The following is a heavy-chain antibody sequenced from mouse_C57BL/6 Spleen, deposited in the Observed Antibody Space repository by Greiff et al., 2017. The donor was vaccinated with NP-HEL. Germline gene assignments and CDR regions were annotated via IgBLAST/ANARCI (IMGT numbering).Heavy chain of an antibody. CDR1: GYSITSGYY. CDR3: AREGGTTGFDY. V-gene: IGHV3-6*01. D-gene: IGHD1-1*01. Sequence: LQESGPGLVKPSQSLSLTCSVTGYSITSGYYWNWIRQFPGNKLEWMGYISYDGSNNYNPSLKNRISITRDTSKNQFFLKLNSVTTEDTATYYCAREGGTTGFDYWGQGTTLTVSS. J-gene: IGHJ2*01. CDR2: ISYDGSN.